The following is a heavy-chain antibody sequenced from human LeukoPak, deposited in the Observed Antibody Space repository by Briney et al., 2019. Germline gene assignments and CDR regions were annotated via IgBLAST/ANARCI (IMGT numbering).Heavy chain of an antibody. CDR2: LYSGGDT. V-gene: IGHV3-53*01. J-gene: IGHJ4*02. CDR3: AGSPNPFFLDF. Sequence: PGGSLRLSCAASGFTVSSNYMRWVRQAPGKGLEGVSILYSGGDTYYSDSAKGRFTVSRDNSKNTLYLQMNSLRAEDTAVYYCAGSPNPFFLDFWGQGALVTVSS. D-gene: IGHD1-14*01. CDR1: GFTVSSNY.